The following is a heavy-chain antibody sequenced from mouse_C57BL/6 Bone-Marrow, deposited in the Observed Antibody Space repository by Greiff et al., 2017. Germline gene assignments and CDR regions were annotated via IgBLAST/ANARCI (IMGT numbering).Heavy chain of an antibody. CDR3: ARDNYGYDEGYWYFDV. CDR2: ISDGGSYT. V-gene: IGHV5-4*01. D-gene: IGHD2-2*01. CDR1: GFTFSSYA. Sequence: EVKLMESGGGLVKPGGSLKLSCAASGFTFSSYAMSCVRQTPEKRLEWVATISDGGSYTYYPDNVKGRFTISRDNAKNTLYLQMSHLKSEDTAMYYCARDNYGYDEGYWYFDVWGTGTTVTVSS. J-gene: IGHJ1*03.